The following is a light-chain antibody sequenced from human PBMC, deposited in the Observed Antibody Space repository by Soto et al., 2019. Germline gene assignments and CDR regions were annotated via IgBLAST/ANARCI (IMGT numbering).Light chain of an antibody. CDR3: QKYDSAPT. CDR2: SAS. V-gene: IGKV1-27*01. Sequence: DIQMTQSPSSLSASVGDRVTITCRASQGISNFLAWYQQKPGKVPKLLIHSASTLQSGVPSRLSGSGSGTDFTLTIRSLQPEDFASYYCQKYDSAPTFGPGTKVDIK. CDR1: QGISNF. J-gene: IGKJ1*01.